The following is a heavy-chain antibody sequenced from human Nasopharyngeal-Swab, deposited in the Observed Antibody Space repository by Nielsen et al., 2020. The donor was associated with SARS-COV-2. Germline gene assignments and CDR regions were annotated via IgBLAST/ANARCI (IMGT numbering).Heavy chain of an antibody. CDR2: IFHSGNT. V-gene: IGHV4-34*12. CDR1: GGSFSGYY. J-gene: IGHJ5*02. D-gene: IGHD6-19*01. Sequence: SETLSLTCDVCGGSFSGYYWGWIRQPPGKGLEWIGTIFHSGNTYYNPSLKGRITISVDTSKNQFSLELTSVTAADTAVYYCARQCVPVVGPCNWLNPWGQGTLVTVSS. CDR3: ARQCVPVVGPCNWLNP.